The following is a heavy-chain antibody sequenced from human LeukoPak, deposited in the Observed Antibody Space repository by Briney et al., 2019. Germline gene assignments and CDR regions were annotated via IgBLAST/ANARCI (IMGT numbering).Heavy chain of an antibody. J-gene: IGHJ5*02. V-gene: IGHV3-74*01. CDR3: ARVSGVDWFDP. CDR1: GFTFSSYW. Sequence: GGSLRLSCAASGFTFSSYWMHWVRQVPGKGLVWVSRINSDGRSTSYADSVKGRFTISRDNAKNTLYLQMNSLRAEDMAVYYCARVSGVDWFDPWGQGTLVIVSS. D-gene: IGHD2-15*01. CDR2: INSDGRST.